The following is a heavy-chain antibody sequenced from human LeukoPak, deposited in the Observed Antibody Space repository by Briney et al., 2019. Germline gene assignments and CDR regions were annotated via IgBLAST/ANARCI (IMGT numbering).Heavy chain of an antibody. V-gene: IGHV3-48*03. D-gene: IGHD3-10*01. J-gene: IGHJ5*02. CDR2: ISSSGSPI. CDR1: GFTFSSYG. CDR3: ARDVRAGTNWFDP. Sequence: GGSLRLSCAASGFTFSSYGMNWVRQAPGKGLEWVSYISSSGSPIYYADSVKGRFTISRDNAKNSLYLQMNSLRAEDTAVYYCARDVRAGTNWFDPWGQGTLVTVSS.